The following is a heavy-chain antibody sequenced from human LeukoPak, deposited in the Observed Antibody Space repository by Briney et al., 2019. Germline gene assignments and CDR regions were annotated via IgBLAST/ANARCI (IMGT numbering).Heavy chain of an antibody. Sequence: ASVKVSCKASGYTFAGYYMHWVRQAPGQGLEWMGWINPNSGGTNYAQKFQGRVTMTRDTSISTAYMELSRLRSDDTAVYYCAREGTVTTYSYWYFDLWGRGTLVTVSS. V-gene: IGHV1-2*02. CDR2: INPNSGGT. CDR3: AREGTVTTYSYWYFDL. J-gene: IGHJ2*01. CDR1: GYTFAGYY. D-gene: IGHD4-11*01.